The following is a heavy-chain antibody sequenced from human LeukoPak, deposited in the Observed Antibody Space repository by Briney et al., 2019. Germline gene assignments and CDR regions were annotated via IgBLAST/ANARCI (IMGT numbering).Heavy chain of an antibody. V-gene: IGHV3-74*01. CDR2: IKSDGST. J-gene: IGHJ1*01. D-gene: IGHD3-22*01. CDR1: GFTFSSYW. CDR3: ARAPSEIGGYSPEYFRH. Sequence: QAGGSLRLSCAASGFTFSSYWMHWVRQAPGKGLVWLSRIKSDGSTNYADSVKGRFTISRDNAKNTVSLQMNSLRAEDTGVYYCARAPSEIGGYSPEYFRHWGQGTLVTVSS.